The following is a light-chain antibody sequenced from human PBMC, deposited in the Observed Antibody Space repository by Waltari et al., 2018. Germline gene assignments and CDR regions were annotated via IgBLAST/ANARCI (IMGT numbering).Light chain of an antibody. CDR1: SSDVGGYNH. V-gene: IGLV2-14*03. CDR2: DVS. J-gene: IGLJ3*02. Sequence: QSALTQPASVSGSPGQSITISCTGTSSDVGGYNHVSWYQHHPGKAPQLIIYDVSERPSGISYRFSASKSGSTASLTISGLQAEDEADYYCSSYTSTNPLRVFGGGTKLTVL. CDR3: SSYTSTNPLRV.